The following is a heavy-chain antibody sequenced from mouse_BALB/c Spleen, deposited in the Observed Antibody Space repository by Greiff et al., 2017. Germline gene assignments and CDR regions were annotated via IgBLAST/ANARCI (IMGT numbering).Heavy chain of an antibody. J-gene: IGHJ3*01. CDR2: ISSGGST. CDR1: GFTFSSYA. V-gene: IGHV5-6-5*01. D-gene: IGHD2-1*01. Sequence: EVQVVESGGGLVKPGGSLKLSCAASGFTFSSYAMSWVRQTPEKRLEWVASISSGGSTYYPDSVKGRFTISRDNARNILYLQMSSLRSEDTAMYYCARDGNYGFAYWGQGTLVTVSA. CDR3: ARDGNYGFAY.